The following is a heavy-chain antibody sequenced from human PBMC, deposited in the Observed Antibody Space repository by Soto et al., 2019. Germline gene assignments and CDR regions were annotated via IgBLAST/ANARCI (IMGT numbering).Heavy chain of an antibody. D-gene: IGHD5-12*01. CDR1: GYTFTGHY. J-gene: IGHJ4*02. CDR3: GRGRSGQIVVFY. CDR2: IGPESGAT. Sequence: ASVKVSFKASGYTFTGHYIHWLRQAPEQGPEWMGEIGPESGATRYAQKFQGRVTMTRDMSITTVYMELNNLSPDGTAVYYCGRGRSGQIVVFYWGQGTPVTVPQ. V-gene: IGHV1-2*02.